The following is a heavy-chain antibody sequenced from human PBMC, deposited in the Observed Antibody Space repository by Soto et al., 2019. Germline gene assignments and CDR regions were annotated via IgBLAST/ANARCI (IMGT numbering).Heavy chain of an antibody. V-gene: IGHV1-18*04. CDR2: ISAYNGNT. CDR3: ARVPRSGYYTRYYYYGMDV. D-gene: IGHD3-3*01. CDR1: GYTFTSYG. J-gene: IGHJ6*02. Sequence: GASVKVSCKASGYTFTSYGISWVRQAPGQGLEWMGWISAYNGNTNYAQKLQGRVTMTTDTSTSTAYMELRSLRSDDTAVYYCARVPRSGYYTRYYYYGMDVWGQGTTVTVS.